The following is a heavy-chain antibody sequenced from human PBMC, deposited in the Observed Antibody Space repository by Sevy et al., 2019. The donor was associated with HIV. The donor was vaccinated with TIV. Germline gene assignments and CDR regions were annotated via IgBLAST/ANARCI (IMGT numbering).Heavy chain of an antibody. V-gene: IGHV4-39*01. CDR2: IYYSGST. CDR3: ARVVGVRAQNWFDP. J-gene: IGHJ5*02. Sequence: SETLSLTCTVSGGSISSSSYYWGWIRQPPGKGLEWIGSIYYSGSTYYNPSLKSRVTISVDTSKNQFSLKLSSVTAADTAVYYCARVVGVRAQNWFDPWGQGTLVTVSS. D-gene: IGHD1-26*01. CDR1: GGSISSSSYY.